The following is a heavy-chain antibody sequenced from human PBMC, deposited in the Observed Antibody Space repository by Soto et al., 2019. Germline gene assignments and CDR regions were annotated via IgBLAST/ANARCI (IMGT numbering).Heavy chain of an antibody. CDR1: GFTFSSYA. J-gene: IGHJ4*02. CDR2: ISYDGSNK. Sequence: QVQLVESGGGVVQPGRSLRLSCAASGFTFSSYAMHWVRQAPGKGLEWVAVISYDGSNKYYADSVKGRFTISRDNSKNPLYLQMNSLRAEDTAVYYCARDEDSVARRAPFDYWGQGTLVTVSS. D-gene: IGHD6-19*01. CDR3: ARDEDSVARRAPFDY. V-gene: IGHV3-30-3*01.